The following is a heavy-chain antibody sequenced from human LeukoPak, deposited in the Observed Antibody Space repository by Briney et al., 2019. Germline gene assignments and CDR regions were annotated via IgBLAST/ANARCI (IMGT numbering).Heavy chain of an antibody. J-gene: IGHJ4*02. V-gene: IGHV3-30*18. Sequence: GRSLRLSCAASGFTFSNYGMHWVRQAPGKGLEWVALISNDGSNDYYGDSVEGRFTISRDNSKNTLYLQMNSLIPEDTAVYYCAKDMGILWCCLGDWGQGTLVTVSS. CDR3: AKDMGILWCCLGD. CDR1: GFTFSNYG. CDR2: ISNDGSND. D-gene: IGHD2-21*01.